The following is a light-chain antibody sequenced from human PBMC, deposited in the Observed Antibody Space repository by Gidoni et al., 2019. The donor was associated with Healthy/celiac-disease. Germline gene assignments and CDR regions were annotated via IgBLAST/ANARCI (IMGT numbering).Light chain of an antibody. CDR3: QVWDSSSDHRV. CDR2: DDS. Sequence: SYVLTQPPSVSVAPGQTARITCGGNNLGSKSVHWYQQKPGQAPVLVVYDDSDRPSGIPVRVSGSNSGNTATLTISRVEAGDEADYYCQVWDSSSDHRVFGGGTKLTVL. V-gene: IGLV3-21*02. J-gene: IGLJ2*01. CDR1: NLGSKS.